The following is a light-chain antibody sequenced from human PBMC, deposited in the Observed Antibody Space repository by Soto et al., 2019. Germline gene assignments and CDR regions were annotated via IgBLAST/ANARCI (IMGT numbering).Light chain of an antibody. J-gene: IGLJ3*02. CDR1: STDVGAYNR. V-gene: IGLV2-14*01. Sequence: QSALTQPASVSGSPGQSITISCTGTSTDVGAYNRVYWYQQHSGKAPKLMIYEVTNRPSGVSKRFSGSKSGNTASLTISGLHAEDEANYYCSSRTTSITWVFGGGTKLTVL. CDR3: SSRTTSITWV. CDR2: EVT.